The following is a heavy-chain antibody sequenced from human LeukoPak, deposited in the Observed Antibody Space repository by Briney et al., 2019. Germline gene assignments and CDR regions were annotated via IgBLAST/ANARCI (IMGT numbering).Heavy chain of an antibody. D-gene: IGHD6-19*01. CDR2: ISSSSSRI. J-gene: IGHJ4*02. V-gene: IGHV3-48*01. Sequence: PGGSLRLSCAASGFTFSSYNMNWVRQAPGKGLEWLSYISSSSSRIFDADSVKGRFTVSRDNAKNSLYLQMRSLRAEDTAVYYCARGGGKSSGWPYFDNWGQGILVPVSS. CDR1: GFTFSSYN. CDR3: ARGGGKSSGWPYFDN.